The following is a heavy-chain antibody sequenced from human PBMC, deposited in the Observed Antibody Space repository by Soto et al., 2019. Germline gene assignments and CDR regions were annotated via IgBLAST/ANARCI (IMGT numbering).Heavy chain of an antibody. J-gene: IGHJ5*02. CDR1: GFIISRSA. Sequence: QVQLVESGGGVVQPGGSLRLSCAASGFIISRSAMHWVRQAPGKGLEGVAVIAYDGSNKWYGDAEKGRFTTSRDNSKNTLNLQMSRLSDEATAVYYCARDLPAGDDYVYWFDAWGKGTLVTVSS. CDR3: ARDLPAGDDYVYWFDA. V-gene: IGHV3-30-3*01. D-gene: IGHD3-16*01. CDR2: IAYDGSNK.